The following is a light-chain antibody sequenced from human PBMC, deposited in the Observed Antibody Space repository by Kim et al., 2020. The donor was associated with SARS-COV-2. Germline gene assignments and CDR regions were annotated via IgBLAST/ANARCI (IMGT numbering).Light chain of an antibody. V-gene: IGLV1-40*01. CDR3: QSYDSSLSGSEV. J-gene: IGLJ3*02. CDR1: SSNIGAGYD. CDR2: GNS. Sequence: VTISCTGSSSNIGAGYDVHWYQQLPGTAPKLLIYGNSHRPSGVPDRFSGSKSGTSASLAITGLQAEDEADYYCQSYDSSLSGSEVFGGVTQLTVL.